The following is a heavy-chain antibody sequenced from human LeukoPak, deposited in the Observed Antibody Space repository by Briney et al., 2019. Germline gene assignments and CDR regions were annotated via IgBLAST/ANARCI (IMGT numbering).Heavy chain of an antibody. D-gene: IGHD6-19*01. CDR2: IFYNGKT. CDR3: ARGDSGWYEVDY. J-gene: IGHJ4*02. V-gene: IGHV4-39*01. Sequence: SETLSLTCTASGGSISVSSYYWGWIRQPPGKGLEWIGNIFYNGKTYYNPSLKSRVTISVDTSKNQFSLKLSSVTAADTAVYYCARGDSGWYEVDYWGQGTLVTVSS. CDR1: GGSISVSSYY.